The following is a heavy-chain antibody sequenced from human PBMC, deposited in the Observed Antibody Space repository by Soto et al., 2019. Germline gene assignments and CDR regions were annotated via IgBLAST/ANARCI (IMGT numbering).Heavy chain of an antibody. CDR1: GYTFTGYY. Sequence: GASVKVSCKASGYTFTGYYMHCVRQAPGQGLEWMGWINPNSGGTNYAQKFQGWVTMTRDTSISTAYMELSRLRSDDTAVYYCARNAEGFPYYYYYMDVWGKGTTVTVSS. J-gene: IGHJ6*03. V-gene: IGHV1-2*04. CDR2: INPNSGGT. CDR3: ARNAEGFPYYYYYMDV.